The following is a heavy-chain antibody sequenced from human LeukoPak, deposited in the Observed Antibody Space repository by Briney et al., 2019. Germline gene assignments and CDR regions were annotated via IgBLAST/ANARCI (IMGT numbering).Heavy chain of an antibody. D-gene: IGHD2-2*01. J-gene: IGHJ4*02. CDR1: GFTFSSYS. CDR2: ISSSSSYI. CDR3: ARGFDIAVVPVL. V-gene: IGHV3-21*01. Sequence: PGGSLRLSCAASGFTFSSYSMNWVRQAPGKGLEWVSSISSSSSYIYYADSVKGRFTISRDNAKNSLYLQMNSLRAEDTAVYYCARGFDIAVVPVLWGQGTLVTASS.